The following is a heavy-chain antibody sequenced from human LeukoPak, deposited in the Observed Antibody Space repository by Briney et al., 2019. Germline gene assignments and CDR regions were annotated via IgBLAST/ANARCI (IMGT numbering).Heavy chain of an antibody. CDR3: ATGQLYYDFLNGGAQYYFDY. V-gene: IGHV3-7*03. CDR1: GFTFSSYW. Sequence: GGSLRLSCAASGFTFSSYWMSWVRQAPGKGLEWVANIKQDGSEKYYVDSVKGRFTISRDNAKNSLYLQMNSLRAEDTAVYYCATGQLYYDFLNGGAQYYFDYWGQGTLVTVSS. D-gene: IGHD3-9*01. CDR2: IKQDGSEK. J-gene: IGHJ4*02.